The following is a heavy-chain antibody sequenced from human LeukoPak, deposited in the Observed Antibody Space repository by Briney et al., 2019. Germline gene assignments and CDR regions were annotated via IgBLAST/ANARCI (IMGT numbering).Heavy chain of an antibody. V-gene: IGHV4-59*12. CDR2: INYSGST. D-gene: IGHD3-22*01. CDR3: ARKGVSSGYYDY. CDR1: GGSISSYY. Sequence: SETLSLTCSVSGGSISSYYWSWIRQPPGKGLEWIGYINYSGSTNYNPPLKSRVTISVDTSKNQFSLKLSSVTAADTAVYYCARKGVSSGYYDYWGQGTLVTVSS. J-gene: IGHJ4*02.